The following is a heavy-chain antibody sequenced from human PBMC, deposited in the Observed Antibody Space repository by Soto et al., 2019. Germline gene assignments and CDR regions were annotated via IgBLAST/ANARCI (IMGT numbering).Heavy chain of an antibody. V-gene: IGHV1-3*01. CDR2: ISGDSGNT. CDR1: GYMFTKSA. Sequence: VHLVQSGAEVKKPGASVKVSCKASGYMFTKSAMHWVRQAPGQRLEWMGWISGDSGNTKYSPKLQDRVTITRDTSASTAYMELSSLRSEDTALDYCARDGVAAGNINFDDWGQGTLVTVSS. J-gene: IGHJ4*01. D-gene: IGHD6-19*01. CDR3: ARDGVAAGNINFDD.